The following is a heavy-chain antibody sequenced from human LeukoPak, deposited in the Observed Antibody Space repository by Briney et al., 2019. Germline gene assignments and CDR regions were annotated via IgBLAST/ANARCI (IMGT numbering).Heavy chain of an antibody. CDR3: ARVTSHGGNSGWYFDL. J-gene: IGHJ2*01. CDR2: IYPSGSI. V-gene: IGHV4-61*02. Sequence: SQTLSLSCSVSGASISSGSYYWSWIRQPAGKGLEWIGLIYPSGSINNNPSLKSRVTISLDTSKNLFSLRLSSVTAADTAIYYCARVTSHGGNSGWYFDLWGRGTLVTVSS. CDR1: GASISSGSYY. D-gene: IGHD4-23*01.